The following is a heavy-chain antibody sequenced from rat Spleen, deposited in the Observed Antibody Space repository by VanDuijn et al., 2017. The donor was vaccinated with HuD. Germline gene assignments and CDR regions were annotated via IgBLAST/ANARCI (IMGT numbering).Heavy chain of an antibody. CDR1: GFTYSNYV. CDR2: ISSDGGNT. V-gene: IGHV5-25*01. Sequence: EVQLVESGGGLVQPGRSLKLSCAASGFTYSNYVMAWVRQAPTKGLEWVASISSDGGNTYYRDSVKGRFTISRDNAKSTLYLQMDSLRSEDTATYYCTRGYVMDAWGQGASVTVSS. CDR3: TRGYVMDA. J-gene: IGHJ4*01.